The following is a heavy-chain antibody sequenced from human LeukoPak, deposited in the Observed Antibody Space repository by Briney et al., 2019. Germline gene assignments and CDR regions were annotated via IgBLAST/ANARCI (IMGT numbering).Heavy chain of an antibody. Sequence: SETLSLTCSVSGASMTTYYWSWIRQPAGKGLEYIGRIFASGSASYNLALKSRVTIAIDTSQHQFSLRLKSVTAADTALYFCARGVRVNGVNPFYYFDLWGQGSLVTVSS. CDR2: IFASGSA. CDR3: ARGVRVNGVNPFYYFDL. CDR1: GASMTTYY. V-gene: IGHV4-4*07. D-gene: IGHD2-8*01. J-gene: IGHJ4*02.